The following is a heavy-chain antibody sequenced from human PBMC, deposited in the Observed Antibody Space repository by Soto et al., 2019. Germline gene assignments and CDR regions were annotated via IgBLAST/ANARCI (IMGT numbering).Heavy chain of an antibody. CDR2: ISYDGSNK. V-gene: IGHV3-30*04. J-gene: IGHJ3*02. D-gene: IGHD3-10*01. Sequence: GGSLRLSCAASGFTFSSYAMHWVRQAPDKGLEWVAVISYDGSNKYYADSVKGRFTISTDNSNNTLYLQMNSLRAEDTAVYYFATEGRIRTTMVRGVSDAFDTGGQGRMGTVAS. CDR3: ATEGRIRTTMVRGVSDAFDT. CDR1: GFTFSSYA.